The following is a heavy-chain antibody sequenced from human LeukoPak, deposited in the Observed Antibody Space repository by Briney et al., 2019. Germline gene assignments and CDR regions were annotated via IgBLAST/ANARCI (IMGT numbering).Heavy chain of an antibody. CDR2: INPSGGST. V-gene: IGHV1-46*01. D-gene: IGHD3-10*01. CDR3: ARDIVRGKDAFDI. Sequence: ASVKVSCKASGYTFTSYYMHWVRQAPGQGLEWMGIINPSGGSTSYAQKFQGRVTMTRDMSTSTVYMELSSLRSEDTAVYYCARDIVRGKDAFDIWGQGTMVTVSS. CDR1: GYTFTSYY. J-gene: IGHJ3*02.